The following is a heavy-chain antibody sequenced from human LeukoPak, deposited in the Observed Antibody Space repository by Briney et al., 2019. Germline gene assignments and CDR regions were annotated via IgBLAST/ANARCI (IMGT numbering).Heavy chain of an antibody. J-gene: IGHJ6*02. CDR3: ARVAPCPPSVRVVPATNYYYGMDV. CDR2: ISSSSYI. CDR1: GFTFSSYS. D-gene: IGHD2-2*01. V-gene: IGHV3-21*04. Sequence: GGSLRLSCAASGFTFSSYSMNWVRQAPGKGLEWVSSISSSSYIYYADSVKGRFTISRDNAKNSLYLQMNSLRAGDTAVYYCARVAPCPPSVRVVPATNYYYGMDVWGQGTTVTVSS.